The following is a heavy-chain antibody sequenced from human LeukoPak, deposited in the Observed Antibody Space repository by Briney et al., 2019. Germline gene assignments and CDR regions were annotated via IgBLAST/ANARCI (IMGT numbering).Heavy chain of an antibody. CDR1: GFTLSTWG. CDR3: AKDLRVVIRAASHYRDV. Sequence: GGSLRLSCAASGFTLSTWGLSWVRQAPGKGLEWVSHISGSGTTYNDDSLKSRFTISIDNSKKTLHLQMNRPRAEDTAVYYCAKDLRVVIRAASHYRDVWGGGTRVTVS. V-gene: IGHV3-23*01. J-gene: IGHJ6*01. D-gene: IGHD2-2*01. CDR2: ISGSGTT.